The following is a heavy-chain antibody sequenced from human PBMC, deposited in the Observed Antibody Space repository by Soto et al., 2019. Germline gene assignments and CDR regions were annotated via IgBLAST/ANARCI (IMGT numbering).Heavy chain of an antibody. CDR2: ISSSGATI. D-gene: IGHD4-4*01. J-gene: IGHJ5*02. Sequence: GGSLRLSCAASGFTFSSYEMNWVRQAPGKGLEWVSYISSSGATIYYADSVKGRFTVSRDNAKNSLYLQMNSLRAEDTAVYYCARDVLGARNHNHWGQGTLVTVSS. CDR1: GFTFSSYE. CDR3: ARDVLGARNHNH. V-gene: IGHV3-48*03.